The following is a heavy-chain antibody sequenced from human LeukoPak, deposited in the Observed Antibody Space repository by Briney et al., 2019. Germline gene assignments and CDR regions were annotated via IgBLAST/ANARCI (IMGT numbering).Heavy chain of an antibody. CDR2: ISSSSSYI. J-gene: IGHJ6*03. D-gene: IGHD3-3*01. CDR3: ARAPYKYDFWSGYHYYYMDV. V-gene: IGHV3-21*01. CDR1: GFTFSSYS. Sequence: PGGSLRLSCAASGFTFSSYSMNWVRQAPGKGLEWVSSISSSSSYIYYADSVKGRFTISRDNAKNSLYLQMNSLRAEDTAVYYCARAPYKYDFWSGYHYYYMDVWGKGTTVTVSS.